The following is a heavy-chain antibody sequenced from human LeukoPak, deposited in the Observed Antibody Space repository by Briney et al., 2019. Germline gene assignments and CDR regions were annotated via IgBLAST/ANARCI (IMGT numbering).Heavy chain of an antibody. CDR3: AREVVVVGATGGGFDY. V-gene: IGHV3-53*01. CDR2: IYSGGST. D-gene: IGHD1-26*01. CDR1: GYTVSSNY. J-gene: IGHJ4*02. Sequence: GGSLRLSCAASGYTVSSNYMSWVRQAPGKGLEWVSVIYSGGSTYYAESVKGRFTISRDNSKNTLYLQMNSLRAEDTAVYYCAREVVVVGATGGGFDYWGQGTLVTVSS.